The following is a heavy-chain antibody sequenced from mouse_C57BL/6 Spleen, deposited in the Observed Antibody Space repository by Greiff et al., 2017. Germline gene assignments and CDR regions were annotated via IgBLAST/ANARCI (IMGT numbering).Heavy chain of an antibody. Sequence: EVQRVESGGGLVKPGGSLKLSCAASGFTFSDYGMHWVRQAPEKGLEWVAYISSGSSTIYYADTVKGRFTISRDNAKNTLFLQMTSLRSEDTAVYYCARDYYGPNYFDYWGQGTTLTVSS. CDR2: ISSGSSTI. D-gene: IGHD1-1*01. J-gene: IGHJ2*01. CDR3: ARDYYGPNYFDY. V-gene: IGHV5-17*01. CDR1: GFTFSDYG.